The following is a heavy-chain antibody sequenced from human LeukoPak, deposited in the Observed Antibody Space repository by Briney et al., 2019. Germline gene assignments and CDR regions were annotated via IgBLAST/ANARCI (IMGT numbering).Heavy chain of an antibody. D-gene: IGHD4-23*01. CDR3: ARGRPHGNDY. CDR1: EFTFNNYW. Sequence: GGSLRLSCAASEFTFNNYWMHWVRQAPGKGLVWVSRIKNDGKITTYADSVKGRFSISRDNAKNTLYLQMNSLRVEDTAVYYCARGRPHGNDYWGQGTLVTVSS. V-gene: IGHV3-74*01. J-gene: IGHJ4*02. CDR2: IKNDGKIT.